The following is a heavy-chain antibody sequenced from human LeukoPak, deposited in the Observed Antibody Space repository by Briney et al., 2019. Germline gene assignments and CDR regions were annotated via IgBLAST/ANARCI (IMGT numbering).Heavy chain of an antibody. CDR3: ARERHFDWLFGFGP. J-gene: IGHJ5*02. Sequence: PGGSLRLSCAASGFNFGYYGMHWVRQAPGKGLEWVAIMSHDSSDEFYADSVKGRFTISRDNSRNTLYLQMNTQRPDDTALYYCARERHFDWLFGFGPWGQGTVVTVSS. D-gene: IGHD3-9*01. CDR2: MSHDSSDE. V-gene: IGHV3-30*03. CDR1: GFNFGYYG.